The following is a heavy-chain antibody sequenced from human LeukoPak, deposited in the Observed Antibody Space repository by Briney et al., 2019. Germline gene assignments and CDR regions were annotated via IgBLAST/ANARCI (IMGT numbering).Heavy chain of an antibody. CDR2: IYSGGST. V-gene: IGHV3-66*01. D-gene: IGHD3-22*01. CDR1: GFTVSSNY. Sequence: KSGGSLRLSCAASGFTVSSNYMSWVRQAPGKGLEWVSVIYSGGSTYYADSVKGRFTTSRDNAKNSLYLQMNSLRAEDTAVHYCATYSSLSREFQYWGQGTLLTVSS. J-gene: IGHJ1*01. CDR3: ATYSSLSREFQY.